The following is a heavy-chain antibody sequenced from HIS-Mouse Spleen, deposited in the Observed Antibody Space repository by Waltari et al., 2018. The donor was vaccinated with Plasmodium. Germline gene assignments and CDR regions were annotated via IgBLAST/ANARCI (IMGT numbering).Heavy chain of an antibody. J-gene: IGHJ4*02. D-gene: IGHD2-21*02. CDR1: GGSFSGYY. Sequence: QVQLQQWGAGLLKPSETLSLTCAVYGGSFSGYYWSWIRQPPGKGLEWIGEINHSGSTNYNPSLNSRVTISVDTSKNQFSLKLSSVTAADTAVYYCARGRRIVVVTAPRGFFDYWGQGTLVTVSS. CDR3: ARGRRIVVVTAPRGFFDY. CDR2: INHSGST. V-gene: IGHV4-34*01.